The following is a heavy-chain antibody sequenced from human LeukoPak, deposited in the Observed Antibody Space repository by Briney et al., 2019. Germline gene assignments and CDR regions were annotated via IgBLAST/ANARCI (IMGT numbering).Heavy chain of an antibody. CDR2: ISNGASNK. V-gene: IGHV3-30*18. CDR3: AKDLYYGYYFDN. CDR1: GFTFSSYG. Sequence: PGGSLRLSCAASGFTFSSYGMLWVRLAPGKGLEWVALISNGASNKQYPNSQKDRFTLSRDNSENMLYLQMNSLRAEDTAIYDCAKDLYYGYYFDNWGQGTLVTVSS. J-gene: IGHJ4*02. D-gene: IGHD3-16*01.